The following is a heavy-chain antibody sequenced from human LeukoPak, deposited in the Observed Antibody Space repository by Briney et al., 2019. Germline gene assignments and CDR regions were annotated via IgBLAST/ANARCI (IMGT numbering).Heavy chain of an antibody. CDR3: ARDFGWLSGFDN. V-gene: IGHV3-30-3*01. J-gene: IGHJ4*02. Sequence: GGSLRLSCAASGFTFSSYAIHWVRQAPGKGLEWVAIISYDGTNKYYADSVRGRFTISRDNSKNTLYLQMNSLRAEDTAVYYCARDFGWLSGFDNWGQGTLVTLSS. CDR1: GFTFSSYA. CDR2: ISYDGTNK. D-gene: IGHD3-9*01.